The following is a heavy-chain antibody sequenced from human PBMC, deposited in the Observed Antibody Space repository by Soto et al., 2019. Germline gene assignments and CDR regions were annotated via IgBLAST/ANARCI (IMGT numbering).Heavy chain of an antibody. CDR1: GGSISSGGYY. J-gene: IGHJ1*01. CDR3: VRGVLS. CDR2: IHHSGRT. D-gene: IGHD3-10*01. V-gene: IGHV4-31*03. Sequence: QVQLQESGPGLVKASQTLSLTCNVSGGSISSGGYYWTWIRQHPGKGLEWLGNIHHSGRTFYNPSLKSRVSISVDTSKNQFALKLSSVTAADTAVDFCVRGVLSWGQGTLVTVSS.